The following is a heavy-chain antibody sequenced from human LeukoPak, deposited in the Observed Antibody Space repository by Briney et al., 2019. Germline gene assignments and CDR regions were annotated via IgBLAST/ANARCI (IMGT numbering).Heavy chain of an antibody. V-gene: IGHV4-39*07. CDR2: IYYSGST. J-gene: IGHJ4*02. CDR3: ARDGGYSYGYYFDY. Sequence: SETLSLTCTVSAGSISSSSYYWGWIRQPPGKGPEWIGSIYYSGSTYYNPSLKSRVAISVDTSKNQFSLKLSSVTAADTAVYYCARDGGYSYGYYFDYWGQGTLVTVSS. CDR1: AGSISSSSYY. D-gene: IGHD5-18*01.